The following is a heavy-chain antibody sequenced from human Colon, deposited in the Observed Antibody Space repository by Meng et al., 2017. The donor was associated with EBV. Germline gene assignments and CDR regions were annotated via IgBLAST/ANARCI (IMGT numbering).Heavy chain of an antibody. CDR3: ARDFLGVPAAPKINWFDP. V-gene: IGHV4-39*07. D-gene: IGHD2-2*01. CDR1: GDSISSSSYY. J-gene: IGHJ5*02. CDR2: IYYTGST. Sequence: QGQLQESGPGLVKPSETLSLTCTVSGDSISSSSYYWGWIRQPPGKGLEWIGSIYYTGSTYYNPSLKSRVTISLDTSKNQFSLKLSSVTAADTAVYYCARDFLGVPAAPKINWFDPWGQGTLVTVSS.